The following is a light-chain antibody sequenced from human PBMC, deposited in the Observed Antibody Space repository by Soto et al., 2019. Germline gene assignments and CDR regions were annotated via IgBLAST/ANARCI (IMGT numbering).Light chain of an antibody. CDR1: SSNIGNNY. Sequence: QSVLTQPPSVSAAPGQKVTISCSGSSSNIGNNYVSWYQQLPGTAPKLLIYDNNKRPSGIPDRFSGSKSGTSATLGITGLQTGDEADYYCGTCDSSLSVNYVFGTGTKLTVL. CDR3: GTCDSSLSVNYV. V-gene: IGLV1-51*01. J-gene: IGLJ1*01. CDR2: DNN.